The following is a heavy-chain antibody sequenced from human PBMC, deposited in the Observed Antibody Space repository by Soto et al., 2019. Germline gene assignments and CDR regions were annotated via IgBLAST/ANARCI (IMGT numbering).Heavy chain of an antibody. D-gene: IGHD5-12*01. Sequence: QVQLQESGPGLVKPSETLSLTCTVSGGSISSYYWSWIRQPPGKGLEWIGYIYYSGSTNYNPSLKSRVTLSIDTSKNQFSLKLSSVTAADTAVYFCARSKGNLVATYDYYWGQGTLVTVSS. V-gene: IGHV4-59*01. J-gene: IGHJ4*02. CDR1: GGSISSYY. CDR2: IYYSGST. CDR3: ARSKGNLVATYDYY.